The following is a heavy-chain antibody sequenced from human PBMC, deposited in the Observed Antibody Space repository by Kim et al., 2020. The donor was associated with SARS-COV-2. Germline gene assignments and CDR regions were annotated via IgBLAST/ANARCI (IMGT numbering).Heavy chain of an antibody. V-gene: IGHV3-33*01. J-gene: IGHJ4*02. CDR3: ARDLGSGSYSGLDY. Sequence: ADSVKGRFTISRDNSKTTLYLQMNSLRAEDTAVYYCARDLGSGSYSGLDYWGQGTLVTVSS. D-gene: IGHD3-10*01.